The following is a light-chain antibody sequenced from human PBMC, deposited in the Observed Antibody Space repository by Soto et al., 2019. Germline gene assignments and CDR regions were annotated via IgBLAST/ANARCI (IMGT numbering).Light chain of an antibody. CDR2: DVS. V-gene: IGLV2-11*01. CDR1: NSDVGGYNY. Sequence: QSALTQPRSVSGSPGQSVTVSCTGTNSDVGGYNYVSWYKQHPGKAPKIIIYDVSKRPSGVPDRFSGSKSGNMASLTISGLQAEDEADYYCCSYAGSYSYVFGTGTKVTVL. CDR3: CSYAGSYSYV. J-gene: IGLJ1*01.